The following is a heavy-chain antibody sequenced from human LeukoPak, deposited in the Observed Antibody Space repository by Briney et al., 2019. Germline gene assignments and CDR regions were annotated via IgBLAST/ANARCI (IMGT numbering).Heavy chain of an antibody. CDR2: IYTSGST. J-gene: IGHJ5*02. CDR3: ARDPGYEVVGAPYNWFDP. Sequence: PSETLSLTCTVSGGSISSGSYYWSWIRQPAGKGLEWIGRIYTSGSTNYNPSIKSRVTISVDTSKNQFSLKLSSVTAADTAVYYCARDPGYEVVGAPYNWFDPWGQGTLVTVSS. CDR1: GGSISSGSYY. V-gene: IGHV4-61*02. D-gene: IGHD1-26*01.